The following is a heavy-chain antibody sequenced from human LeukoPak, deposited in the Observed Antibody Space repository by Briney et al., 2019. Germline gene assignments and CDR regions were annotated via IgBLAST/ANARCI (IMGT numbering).Heavy chain of an antibody. J-gene: IGHJ4*02. CDR1: GYRFSSYG. V-gene: IGHV1-18*01. CDR3: ARDRDSSGWHVADY. D-gene: IGHD6-19*01. Sequence: ASVKVSCKASGYRFSSYGISWERQAPGQGLEWMGWINTYNGDTNYAQKFHGRFTMTTDTSTSIVYMELRSLRSDDTAVYYCARDRDSSGWHVADYWGQGTLVTVSS. CDR2: INTYNGDT.